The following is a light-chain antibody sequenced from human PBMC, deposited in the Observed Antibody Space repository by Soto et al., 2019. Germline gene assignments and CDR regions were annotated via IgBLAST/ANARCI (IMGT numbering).Light chain of an antibody. CDR1: SSDVGGYNY. J-gene: IGLJ2*01. CDR3: SSYTGSTTPVV. Sequence: QSALTQPASVSGSPGQSITISCTGTSSDVGGYNYVSWYQQHPGKATNLIIFDVSNRPSGVSNRFSSSKSGNSASLTISGLQAEDEADDYCSSYTGSTTPVVFGGGTKLTVL. CDR2: DVS. V-gene: IGLV2-14*01.